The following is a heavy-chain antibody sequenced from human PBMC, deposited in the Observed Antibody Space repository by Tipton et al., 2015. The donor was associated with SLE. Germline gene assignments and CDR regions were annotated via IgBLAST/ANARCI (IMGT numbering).Heavy chain of an antibody. J-gene: IGHJ4*02. D-gene: IGHD6-13*01. V-gene: IGHV4-59*08. CDR3: ARHEEQQLAFFDY. CDR1: GASISGYY. CDR2: IYYSGRT. Sequence: TLSLTCTVSGASISGYYWSWIRQPPGKGLERIGYIYYSGRTNYNPSLKSRHTISVDTSKNQFSLKLSSVTAADTAVYYCARHEEQQLAFFDYWGQGTLVTVSS.